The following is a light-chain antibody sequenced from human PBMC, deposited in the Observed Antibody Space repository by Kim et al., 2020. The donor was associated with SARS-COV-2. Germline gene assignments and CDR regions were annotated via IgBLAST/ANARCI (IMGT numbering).Light chain of an antibody. CDR3: SAWDISLSAWV. CDR2: RNN. CDR1: SNNVGNQG. V-gene: IGLV10-54*01. J-gene: IGLJ3*02. Sequence: RQTATLTLTGNSNNVGNQGAAWLQQHQGHPPKLLSYRNNNRPSGISERLSASRSGNTASLTISGLQPEDEADYYCSAWDISLSAWVFGGGTQLTVL.